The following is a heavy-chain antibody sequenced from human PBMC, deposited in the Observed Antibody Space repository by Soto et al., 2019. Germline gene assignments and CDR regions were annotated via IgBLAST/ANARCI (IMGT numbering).Heavy chain of an antibody. CDR1: NGSISNYY. CDR3: ARNLRYYYAGAAYYQYDAFDV. V-gene: IGHV4-59*01. D-gene: IGHD3-22*01. CDR2: IYYSGSI. J-gene: IGHJ3*01. Sequence: SETLSLTCTVSNGSISNYYWSWIRQPPGKGLEWIGYIYYSGSINYNPSLKSRVTISVATSKDQFSLKLTSVTAADTAVYYCARNLRYYYAGAAYYQYDAFDVWGKGTVVTVSS.